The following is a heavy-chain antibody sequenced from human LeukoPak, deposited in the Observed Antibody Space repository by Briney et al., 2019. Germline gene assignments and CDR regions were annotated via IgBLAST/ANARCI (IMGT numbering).Heavy chain of an antibody. CDR1: GFTFSNHW. V-gene: IGHV3-7*01. J-gene: IGHJ6*03. CDR2: IKQDGSEK. D-gene: IGHD2-2*01. CDR3: ATRRCSIAACRASSYRCFDF. Sequence: PGGSLRLSCAASGFTFSNHWMSWVRQAPGKGLEWVANIKQDGSEKYYVDSVKGRFTISRDNARNSVHLEVNNLRAEDTAVYYCATRRCSIAACRASSYRCFDFWGKGTTVIVSS.